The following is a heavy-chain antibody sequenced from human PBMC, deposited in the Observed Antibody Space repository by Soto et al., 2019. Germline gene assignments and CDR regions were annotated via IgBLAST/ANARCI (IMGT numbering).Heavy chain of an antibody. J-gene: IGHJ4*02. CDR2: ISSGSSDT. Sequence: PGGSLSLSCAASGFTFSRVSMNWVRQVPRKVLGWVASISSGSSDTWYADSVKGRFIISRDNAQNSLFLQMNTRTPEDTAMYYCARLAYWGPGTQVTVSS. CDR3: ARLAY. CDR1: GFTFSRVS. V-gene: IGHV3-21*01.